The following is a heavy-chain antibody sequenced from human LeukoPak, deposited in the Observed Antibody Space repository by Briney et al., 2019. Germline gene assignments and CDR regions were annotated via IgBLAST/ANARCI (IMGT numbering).Heavy chain of an antibody. V-gene: IGHV4-59*01. CDR2: IYYSGST. J-gene: IGHJ1*01. D-gene: IGHD6-13*01. Sequence: SETLSLTCTVSGXSMSGYFGSWIRQPPGKGLEWIGYIYYSGSTNYNPSLKSRVTISVDTSKNQFSLKLSSVTAADTAVYYCARSITSSWYGDFQHWGQGTLVTVSS. CDR3: ARSITSSWYGDFQH. CDR1: GXSMSGYF.